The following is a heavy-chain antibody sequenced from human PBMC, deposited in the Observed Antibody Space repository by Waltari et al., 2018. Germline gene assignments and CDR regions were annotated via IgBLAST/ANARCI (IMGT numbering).Heavy chain of an antibody. CDR3: ARDKFSISGYTKGFDY. D-gene: IGHD3-22*01. J-gene: IGHJ4*02. Sequence: QVQLVQSGAEVKKPGASVKVSCKASGYTFTSYGISWVRQAPGQGLEWMGWISAYNGNANNAQQRQGRVTMTTDTSTSTAYVELRSLRTDDTAVYYCARDKFSISGYTKGFDYWGQGTLVTVSS. V-gene: IGHV1-18*01. CDR2: ISAYNGNA. CDR1: GYTFTSYG.